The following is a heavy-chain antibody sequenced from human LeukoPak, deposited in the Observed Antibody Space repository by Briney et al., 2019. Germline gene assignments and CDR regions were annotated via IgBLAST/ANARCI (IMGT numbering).Heavy chain of an antibody. Sequence: SETLSLTCTVSGGSISSGGYYWSWIRQHPGKGLEWIGYIYYSGSTYYNPSLKSRVTISVDTSKNQFSLKLSSVTAADTAVYYCARDFHRSWYWYFDLWGRGTLVTVST. CDR1: GGSISSGGYY. CDR3: ARDFHRSWYWYFDL. V-gene: IGHV4-31*03. CDR2: IYYSGST. D-gene: IGHD6-13*01. J-gene: IGHJ2*01.